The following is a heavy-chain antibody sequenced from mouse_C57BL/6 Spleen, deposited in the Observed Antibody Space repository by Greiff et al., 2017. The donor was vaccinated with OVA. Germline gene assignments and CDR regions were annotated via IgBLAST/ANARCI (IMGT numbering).Heavy chain of an antibody. V-gene: IGHV5-9*01. CDR2: ISGGGGNT. CDR3: ARYDYYGSSHYFDY. CDR1: GFTFSGYT. J-gene: IGHJ2*01. Sequence: EVMLVESGGGLVKPGGSLKLSCAASGFTFSGYTMSWFRQTPGKRLEWVATISGGGGNTSSHYSVKGRSPFSRDNAKNTLYLQMRSLRCEATALYYCARYDYYGSSHYFDYWGQGTTLTVSS. D-gene: IGHD1-1*01.